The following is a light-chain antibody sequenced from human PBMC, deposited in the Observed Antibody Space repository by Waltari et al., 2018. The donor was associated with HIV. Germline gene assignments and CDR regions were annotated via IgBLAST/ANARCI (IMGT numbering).Light chain of an antibody. J-gene: IGKJ3*01. CDR2: DAS. CDR1: QSLSNY. Sequence: EIVLTQSPATLSLSPGARATLSCRASQSLSNYLAWYQHKPGQAPRLLIYDASNRATGIPARFSGSGSGTDFTLTISSLEPEDFAVYYCQQRYGWGFTFGPGTKVDIK. CDR3: QQRYGWGFT. V-gene: IGKV3-11*01.